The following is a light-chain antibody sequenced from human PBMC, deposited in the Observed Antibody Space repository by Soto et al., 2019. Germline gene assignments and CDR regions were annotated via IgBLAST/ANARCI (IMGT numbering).Light chain of an antibody. CDR3: TSYAGCNIPVM. Sequence: QSALTQPPSASGSPGQSVTISCTGTSSDVGGYNFVSWYQQHPGKAPKLMIYEVTKRPSGVPDRFSGSKSGNTASLTVSGLQGEDEADYYCTSYAGCNIPVMFGGGTKLTVL. V-gene: IGLV2-8*01. CDR2: EVT. J-gene: IGLJ3*02. CDR1: SSDVGGYNF.